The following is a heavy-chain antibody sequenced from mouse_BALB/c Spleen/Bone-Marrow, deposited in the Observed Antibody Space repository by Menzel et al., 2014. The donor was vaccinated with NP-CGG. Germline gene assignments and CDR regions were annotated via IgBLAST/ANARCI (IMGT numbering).Heavy chain of an antibody. CDR3: TRDHDYDWYFDV. CDR2: ISSDSDTI. V-gene: IGHV5-17*02. J-gene: IGHJ1*01. Sequence: EVKLMESGGGLVQPGGSRKLSCTASGFTFSSFGMHWVRQAPEKGLEWVACISSDSDTIYYADTVKGRFTIPRDNPKNTLFLQMTSLRSEDTAMYYCTRDHDYDWYFDVWGAGTTVTVSS. CDR1: GFTFSSFG. D-gene: IGHD2-4*01.